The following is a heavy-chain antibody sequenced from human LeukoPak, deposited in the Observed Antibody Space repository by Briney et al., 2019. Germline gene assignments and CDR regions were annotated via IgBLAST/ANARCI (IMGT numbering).Heavy chain of an antibody. CDR1: GYSFTSYW. CDR3: ARHVHSRDSSSWYNY. Sequence: GESLKISCQGSGYSFTSYWIGWVRQMPGKGLEWMGIIYPGDSDTRYSPSFQGQVTISADKSISTAYLQWSSLKASDTAMYYCARHVHSRDSSSWYNYWGQGTLVTVSS. V-gene: IGHV5-51*01. D-gene: IGHD6-13*01. CDR2: IYPGDSDT. J-gene: IGHJ4*02.